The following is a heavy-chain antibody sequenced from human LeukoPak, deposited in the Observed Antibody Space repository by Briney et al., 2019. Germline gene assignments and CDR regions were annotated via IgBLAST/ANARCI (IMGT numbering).Heavy chain of an antibody. CDR1: GGSFSGYY. V-gene: IGHV4-34*01. CDR2: INHSGST. CDR3: ARDPAAAGTY. Sequence: PSETLSLTCAVYGGSFSGYYWSWIRQPPGKGLEWIGEINHSGSTNYNPSLKSRVTISVDTSKNQFSLKLSPVTAADTAVYCCARDPAAAGTYWGQGTLVTVSS. J-gene: IGHJ4*02. D-gene: IGHD6-13*01.